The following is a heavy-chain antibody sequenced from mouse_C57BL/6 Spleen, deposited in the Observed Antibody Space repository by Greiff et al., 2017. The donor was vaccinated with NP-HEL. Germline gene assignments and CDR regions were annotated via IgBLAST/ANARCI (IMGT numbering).Heavy chain of an antibody. CDR1: GYTFTEYT. CDR2: FYPGSGSI. V-gene: IGHV1-62-2*01. J-gene: IGHJ4*01. CDR3: ARHGYDYDGMDY. Sequence: VKLMESGAEPVKPGASVKLSCKASGYTFTEYTIHWVKQRSGQGLEWIGWFYPGSGSIKYNEKFKDKTTLTADKSSSTVYMELSRLTSEDSAVYFCARHGYDYDGMDYWGQGTSVTVSS.